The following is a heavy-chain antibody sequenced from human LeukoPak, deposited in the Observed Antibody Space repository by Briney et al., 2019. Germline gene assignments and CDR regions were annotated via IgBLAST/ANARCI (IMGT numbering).Heavy chain of an antibody. J-gene: IGHJ6*03. CDR3: ARGGYSHGRCYYYMDV. CDR1: GFAFSTYG. Sequence: GGSLRLSCAASGFAFSTYGMIWVRQAPGKGLEWVSSISSTSAYIYYADSLKGRFTISRDNAKNSLYLQTNSLRAEDTAVYYCARGGYSHGRCYYYMDVWGIGTAVTVSS. V-gene: IGHV3-21*06. D-gene: IGHD5-18*01. CDR2: ISSTSAYI.